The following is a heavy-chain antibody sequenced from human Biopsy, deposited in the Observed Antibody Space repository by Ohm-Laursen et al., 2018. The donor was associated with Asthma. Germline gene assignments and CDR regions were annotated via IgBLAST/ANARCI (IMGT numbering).Heavy chain of an antibody. J-gene: IGHJ6*02. CDR1: GFTFSDYD. D-gene: IGHD1-20*01. CDR2: ISYDGTNK. CDR3: ARDLRSDNWNPWGMDV. Sequence: RSLRLSCAASGFTFSDYDMHWVRQALGKGLEWVAVISYDGTNKDYADSVKGRFTFSRDNSQNTLSLEMNSLRVEDTAVYYCARDLRSDNWNPWGMDVWGLGTTVTVAS. V-gene: IGHV3-30-3*01.